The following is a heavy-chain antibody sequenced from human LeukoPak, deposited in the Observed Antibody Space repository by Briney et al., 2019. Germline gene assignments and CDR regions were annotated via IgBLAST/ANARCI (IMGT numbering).Heavy chain of an antibody. V-gene: IGHV3-9*01. J-gene: IGHJ4*02. Sequence: GGSLRLSCAASGFTFDDYAMHWVRQTPGKGLEWVSRISWNSNDIGYADSVKGRFTISRDNAKNSLYLQLNSLRTEDTALYYCAKPEGTGSPKLAPFDSWGQGTLVTVSS. D-gene: IGHD1/OR15-1a*01. CDR1: GFTFDDYA. CDR2: ISWNSNDI. CDR3: AKPEGTGSPKLAPFDS.